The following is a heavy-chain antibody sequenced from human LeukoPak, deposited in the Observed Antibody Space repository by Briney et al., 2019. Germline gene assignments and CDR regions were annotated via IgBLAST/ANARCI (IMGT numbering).Heavy chain of an antibody. D-gene: IGHD2-15*01. CDR2: IKQDESEK. CDR3: ATPVGGVWSFDY. J-gene: IGHJ4*02. CDR1: GFTFSNYW. V-gene: IGHV3-7*01. Sequence: GGSLRLSCAASGFTFSNYWMTWVRQAPGKGLEWVANIKQDESEKYYVDSVKGRFTVSRDNSKNSVYLQMNSLRAEDTAMYYCATPVGGVWSFDYWGQGTLVTVSS.